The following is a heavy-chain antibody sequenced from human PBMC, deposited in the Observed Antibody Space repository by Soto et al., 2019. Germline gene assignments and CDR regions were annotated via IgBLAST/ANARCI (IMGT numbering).Heavy chain of an antibody. CDR1: GFTFSSYA. V-gene: IGHV3-30-3*01. CDR2: ISYDGSNK. CDR3: ARDGITIFGVVNYFDY. D-gene: IGHD3-3*01. Sequence: SGGSLRLSCAASGFTFSSYAMHWVRQAPGKGLEWVAVISYDGSNKYYADSVKGRFTISRDNSKNTLYLQMNSLRAEDTAVYYCARDGITIFGVVNYFDYWGQGTLVTVSS. J-gene: IGHJ4*02.